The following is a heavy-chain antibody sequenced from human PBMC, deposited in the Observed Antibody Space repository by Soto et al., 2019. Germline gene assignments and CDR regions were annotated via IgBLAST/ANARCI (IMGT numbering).Heavy chain of an antibody. V-gene: IGHV4-39*01. J-gene: IGHJ4*02. D-gene: IGHD2-15*01. CDR2: FYFCGCT. Sequence: SETLSLTCTVSGGSVSNRNYYWGWIRQPPGKGLEFIGSFYFCGCTYYNPSLKSLFTMSLDTSKNQFSLKLRSVTAADTSVYYCARLGGSWPYDYWGQGTLVTVSS. CDR3: ARLGGSWPYDY. CDR1: GGSVSNRNYY.